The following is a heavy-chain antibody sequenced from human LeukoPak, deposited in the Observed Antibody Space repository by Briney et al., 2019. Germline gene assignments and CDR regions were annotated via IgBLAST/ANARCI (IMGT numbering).Heavy chain of an antibody. Sequence: PGGSLRLSCAASGFTFSSYAMHWVRQAPGKGLEWVAVISYDGSNKYYADSVKGRFTISRDNSKNTLYLQMNSLRAEDTAVYYCARGRGYSGYDGMDVWGQGTTVTVSS. J-gene: IGHJ6*02. V-gene: IGHV3-30-3*01. D-gene: IGHD5-12*01. CDR1: GFTFSSYA. CDR3: ARGRGYSGYDGMDV. CDR2: ISYDGSNK.